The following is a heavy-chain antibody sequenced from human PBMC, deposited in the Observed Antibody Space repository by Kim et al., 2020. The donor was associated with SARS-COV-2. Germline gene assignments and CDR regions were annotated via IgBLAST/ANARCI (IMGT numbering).Heavy chain of an antibody. D-gene: IGHD3-10*01. V-gene: IGHV3-30*04. J-gene: IGHJ6*02. CDR3: ARDFGYYYYYGMDV. CDR1: GFTFSSYA. Sequence: GGSLRLSCAASGFTFSSYAMHWVRQAPGKGLEWVAVISYDGSNKYYADSVKGRFTISRDNSKNTLYLQMNSLRAEDTAVYYCARDFGYYYYYGMDVWGQG. CDR2: ISYDGSNK.